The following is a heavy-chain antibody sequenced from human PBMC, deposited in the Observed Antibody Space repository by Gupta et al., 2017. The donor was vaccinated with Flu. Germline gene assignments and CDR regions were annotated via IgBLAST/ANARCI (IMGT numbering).Heavy chain of an antibody. J-gene: IGHJ4*02. CDR3: ARGLEGYDSSGYYFGPDY. CDR2: IWYDGSNK. D-gene: IGHD3-22*01. V-gene: IGHV3-33*01. CDR1: GFTFRSYG. Sequence: QVQLVESGGGVVQPGRYLRLSCAASGFTFRSYGMLWVRQAPGKGLEGVAVIWYDGSNKYYADSVKGRFTISRDNSKNTLYLQMNSLRAEDTAVYYCARGLEGYDSSGYYFGPDYWGQGTLVTVSS.